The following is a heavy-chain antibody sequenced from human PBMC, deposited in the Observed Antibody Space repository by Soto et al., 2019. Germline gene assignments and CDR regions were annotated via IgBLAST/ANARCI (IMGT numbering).Heavy chain of an antibody. J-gene: IGHJ5*02. CDR2: MNPGSGQT. V-gene: IGHV1-8*01. Sequence: GASVKVSCKASGYSFSNYDINWVRQAPDQGLEWLGWMNPGSGQTNYIEKLNGRISMTWDTSTNTAYLQLSRLTSEDTAIYYCTRETVSDWRGSDPWGQGTPVTVS. D-gene: IGHD3-3*01. CDR1: GYSFSNYD. CDR3: TRETVSDWRGSDP.